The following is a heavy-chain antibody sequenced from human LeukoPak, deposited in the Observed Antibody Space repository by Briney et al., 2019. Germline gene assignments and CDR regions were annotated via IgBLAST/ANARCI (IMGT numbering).Heavy chain of an antibody. CDR3: YWEGS. D-gene: IGHD1-26*01. CDR1: GFTFSKYW. Sequence: GGALRLSCAASGFTFSKYWMHGVRQAPWKGLVWVALIKSDGSSTSYADSVKDRFTNSRDNAKNTLYLQTTSLRAEGTAVHYCYWEGSWGQGTLVTVSS. CDR2: IKSDGSST. J-gene: IGHJ4*02. V-gene: IGHV3-74*01.